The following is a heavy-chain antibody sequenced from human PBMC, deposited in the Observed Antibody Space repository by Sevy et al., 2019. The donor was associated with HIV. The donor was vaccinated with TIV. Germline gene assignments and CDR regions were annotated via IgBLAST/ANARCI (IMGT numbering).Heavy chain of an antibody. CDR1: GGSISSSSYY. CDR3: ARSNYYDSSGLFDY. CDR2: IYYSGST. J-gene: IGHJ4*02. Sequence: SETLSLTCTVSGGSISSSSYYWGWIRQPPGKGLEWIGSIYYSGSTYYNPSLKSRVTISVDTSKNQFSLKLSSVTAADTAVYHCARSNYYDSSGLFDYWGQGTLVTVSS. V-gene: IGHV4-39*01. D-gene: IGHD3-22*01.